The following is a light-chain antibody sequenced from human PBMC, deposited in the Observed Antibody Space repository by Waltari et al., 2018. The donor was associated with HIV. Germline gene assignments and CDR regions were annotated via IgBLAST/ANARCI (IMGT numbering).Light chain of an antibody. Sequence: QSALTQPASVSGSPGQSITISCTGTSSDVGGYNYVSWYQHHPGKAPKLMIYDVTNRPSGVSNRFSGSKSVNTASLTISGLQAEDEADYYCSSYPSSSTLVVFGGGTKLTVL. CDR2: DVT. V-gene: IGLV2-14*01. CDR3: SSYPSSSTLVV. J-gene: IGLJ2*01. CDR1: SSDVGGYNY.